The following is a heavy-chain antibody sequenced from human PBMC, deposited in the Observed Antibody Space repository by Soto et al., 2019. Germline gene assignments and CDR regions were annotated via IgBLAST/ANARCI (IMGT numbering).Heavy chain of an antibody. Sequence: GESLKISCQTSGYTFTNYWIGWVRHMPGGGLEWVGINFSRDLHHRYSPSIEGQVTMSADTSTGTAFRQWRSLEASDSALYFCARFVSLLQPIDSWGQGTPFAVSS. V-gene: IGHV5-51*01. D-gene: IGHD2-15*01. CDR1: GYTFTNYW. CDR2: NFSRDLHH. CDR3: ARFVSLLQPIDS. J-gene: IGHJ5*01.